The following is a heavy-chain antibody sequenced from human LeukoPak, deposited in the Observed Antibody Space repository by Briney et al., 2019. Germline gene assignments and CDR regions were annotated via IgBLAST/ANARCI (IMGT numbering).Heavy chain of an antibody. CDR2: INHSGST. V-gene: IGHV4-34*01. CDR1: GGSFSGYY. J-gene: IGHJ4*02. CDR3: ARRPGIAAAGTRVFDY. Sequence: SETLSLTCAVYGGSFSGYYWSWIRQPPGKGLEWIGEINHSGSTNYNPSLKSQVTISVDTSKNQFSLKLSSVTAADTAVYYCARRPGIAAAGTRVFDYWGQGTLVTVSS. D-gene: IGHD6-13*01.